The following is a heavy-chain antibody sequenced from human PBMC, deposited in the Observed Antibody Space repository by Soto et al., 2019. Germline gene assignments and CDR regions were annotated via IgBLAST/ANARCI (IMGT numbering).Heavy chain of an antibody. CDR1: GFTLSRST. CDR3: ARDIRSSSGGGNYGWFDS. D-gene: IGHD3-16*01. CDR2: ISGSGRDT. V-gene: IGHV3-23*01. J-gene: IGHJ5*01. Sequence: XGSLRLSCAASGFTLSRSTMCWVRQAPGKGLDWVSSISGSGRDTYYPDAVRGRFTVSRDNSKSTLYLQMNSLSAEDTALYYCARDIRSSSGGGNYGWFDSWGPGTQVTVPS.